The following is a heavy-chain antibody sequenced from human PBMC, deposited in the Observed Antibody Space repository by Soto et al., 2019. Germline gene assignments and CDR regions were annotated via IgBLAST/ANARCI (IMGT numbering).Heavy chain of an antibody. Sequence: SETLSLTCTFSGGSISSGGYYWSWIRQHPGKGLEWIGYIYYSGSTYYNPSLKSRVTISVDTSKNQFSLKLSSVTAADTAVYYCARVGGINWFDPWGQGTLVTVSS. D-gene: IGHD3-16*01. CDR3: ARVGGINWFDP. V-gene: IGHV4-31*03. CDR2: IYYSGST. J-gene: IGHJ5*02. CDR1: GGSISSGGYY.